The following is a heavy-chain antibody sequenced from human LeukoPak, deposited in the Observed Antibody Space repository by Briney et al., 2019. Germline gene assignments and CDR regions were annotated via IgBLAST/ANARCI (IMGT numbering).Heavy chain of an antibody. CDR3: ARGPNYWYFDL. Sequence: PSDTLSLTCAVSGFSISTSNWWAWIRQPPGKGLEWIGYIYYSGSTYYNPSLKSRVTMSVDTSKNQFSLKLTSVTAADTAVYYCARGPNYWYFDLWGRGTLVTVSS. CDR1: GFSISTSNW. V-gene: IGHV4-28*03. J-gene: IGHJ2*01. CDR2: IYYSGST.